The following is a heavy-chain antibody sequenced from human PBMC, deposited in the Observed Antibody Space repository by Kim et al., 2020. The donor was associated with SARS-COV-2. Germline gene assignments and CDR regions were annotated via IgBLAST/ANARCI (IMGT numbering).Heavy chain of an antibody. CDR1: GGSISSGSYY. CDR2: IYTSGST. CDR3: ARDARAAAGTFDY. J-gene: IGHJ4*02. Sequence: SETLSLTCTVSGGSISSGSYYWSWIRQPAGKGLEWIGRIYTSGSTNYNPSLKSRVTISVDTSKNQFSLKLSSVTAADTAVYYCARDARAAAGTFDYWGQGTLVTVSS. V-gene: IGHV4-61*02. D-gene: IGHD6-13*01.